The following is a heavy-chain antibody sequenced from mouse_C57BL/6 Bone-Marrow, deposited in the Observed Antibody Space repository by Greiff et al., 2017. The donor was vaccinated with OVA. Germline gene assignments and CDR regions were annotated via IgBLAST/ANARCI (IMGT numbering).Heavy chain of an antibody. V-gene: IGHV5-12*01. J-gene: IGHJ4*01. Sequence: EVKLEESGGGLVQPGGSLKLSCGASGFTFSDFYMYWIRQTPEKRLEWVAYISNGGGSTYYPDTVKGRFTISRDNAKNTLYLQMSRLKSEDTAMYYCARLDAMDYWGQGTSVTVSS. CDR2: ISNGGGST. CDR3: ARLDAMDY. CDR1: GFTFSDFY.